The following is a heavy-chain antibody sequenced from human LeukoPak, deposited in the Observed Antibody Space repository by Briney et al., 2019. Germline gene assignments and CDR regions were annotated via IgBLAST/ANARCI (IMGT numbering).Heavy chain of an antibody. J-gene: IGHJ4*02. Sequence: GGSLRLSCAASGLTFSNNWMTWVRQAPGKGLEWVGRIKSKADGGTTDYSAPVKGRFIISRDDSKNTLFLQMNSLKTEDTAMYYSSTDLGPAIDYWGQGTLVTVSS. CDR2: IKSKADGGTT. CDR1: GLTFSNNW. CDR3: STDLGPAIDY. V-gene: IGHV3-15*01.